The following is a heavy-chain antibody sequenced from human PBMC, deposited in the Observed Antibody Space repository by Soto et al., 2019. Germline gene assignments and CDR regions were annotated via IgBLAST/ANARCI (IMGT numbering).Heavy chain of an antibody. CDR3: ARVGLGGNGLDY. CDR2: IDPSGGST. J-gene: IGHJ4*02. Sequence: QVQLVQSGAEVKKPGASVKVSCKASGYTFTSYYMHWVRQAPGQGLEWMGIIDPSGGSTSYAQKFQGRVTMTRDTSTSTVYMELSSLRSEDTAVYYCARVGLGGNGLDYWGQGTLVTVSS. CDR1: GYTFTSYY. D-gene: IGHD2-15*01. V-gene: IGHV1-46*01.